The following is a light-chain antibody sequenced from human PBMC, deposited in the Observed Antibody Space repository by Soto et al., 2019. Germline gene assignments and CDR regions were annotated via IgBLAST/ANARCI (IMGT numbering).Light chain of an antibody. CDR2: SNN. Sequence: QSALTQPPSASGTPGQRVTISCSGSISNIGSNTVNWYQQLPGTAPKLLIYSNNQRPSGVPDRFSGSKSGTSASLAISGLQSEDEADYYCAAWDDSVNGLCVFGTGTKLTVL. V-gene: IGLV1-44*01. J-gene: IGLJ1*01. CDR1: ISNIGSNT. CDR3: AAWDDSVNGLCV.